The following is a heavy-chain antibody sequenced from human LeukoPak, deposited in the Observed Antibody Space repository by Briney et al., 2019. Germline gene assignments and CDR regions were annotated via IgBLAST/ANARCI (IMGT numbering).Heavy chain of an antibody. D-gene: IGHD6-13*01. CDR2: INHSGST. J-gene: IGHJ5*02. V-gene: IGHV4-34*01. CDR3: ARGNSYSSSLRWFDP. CDR1: GFTFSSYA. Sequence: GSLRLSCAASGFTFSSYAMSWVRQAPGKGLEWIGEINHSGSTNYNPSLKSRVTISVDTSKNQFSLKLSSVTAADTAVYYCARGNSYSSSLRWFDPWGQGTLVTVSS.